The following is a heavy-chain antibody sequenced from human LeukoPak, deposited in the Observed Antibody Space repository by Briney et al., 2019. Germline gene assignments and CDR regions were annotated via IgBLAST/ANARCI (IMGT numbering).Heavy chain of an antibody. J-gene: IGHJ4*02. CDR3: ARISIAAAGDFDF. V-gene: IGHV3-7*05. Sequence: GGSLRLSCAASGFTFSRHWMSWVRQAPGKGLEWVANIKQDGTATYYVDSVKGRFTISRDNAKNSLYLQMNSLRAEDTAVYYCARISIAAAGDFDFWGQGTLVSVSS. D-gene: IGHD6-13*01. CDR2: IKQDGTAT. CDR1: GFTFSRHW.